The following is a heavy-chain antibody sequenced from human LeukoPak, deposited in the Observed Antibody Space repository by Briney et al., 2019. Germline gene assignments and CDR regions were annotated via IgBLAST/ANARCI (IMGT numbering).Heavy chain of an antibody. Sequence: SETLSLTCTVSGGSISTYYWTWIRQPPGKGLEWIGYIYYSGNTNYNPSLKGRVTISVDTSKNQFSLKLSSVTAADTAVYFCARVGRGSFDIWGQGTMVTVSS. J-gene: IGHJ3*02. CDR1: GGSISTYY. D-gene: IGHD1-26*01. CDR2: IYYSGNT. V-gene: IGHV4-59*01. CDR3: ARVGRGSFDI.